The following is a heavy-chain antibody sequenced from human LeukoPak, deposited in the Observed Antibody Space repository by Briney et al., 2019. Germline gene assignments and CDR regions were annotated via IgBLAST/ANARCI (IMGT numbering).Heavy chain of an antibody. CDR2: IYPGDSDT. V-gene: IGHV5-51*01. D-gene: IGHD3-22*01. CDR3: ARLTTLDSSGYYLDY. J-gene: IGHJ4*02. CDR1: GCSFTSYW. Sequence: GESLKISCKGSGCSFTSYWIGWVRQMPGEGLEWMGIIYPGDSDTRYSPSFQGQVTISADKSISTAYLQWSSLKASDTAMYYCARLTTLDSSGYYLDYWGQGTLVTVSS.